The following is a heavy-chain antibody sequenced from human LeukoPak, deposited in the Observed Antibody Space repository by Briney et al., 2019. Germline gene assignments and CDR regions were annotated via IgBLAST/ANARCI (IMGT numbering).Heavy chain of an antibody. Sequence: ASVKVSCKASGYTFTSYDINWVRQATGQGLEWMGWMNPNSGNTGYAQKFQGRVTITADESTSTAYMELSSLRSEDTAVYYCARGPRLLTYYYYMDVWGKGTTVTVSS. CDR3: ARGPRLLTYYYYMDV. J-gene: IGHJ6*03. CDR2: MNPNSGNT. V-gene: IGHV1-8*01. D-gene: IGHD2-15*01. CDR1: GYTFTSYD.